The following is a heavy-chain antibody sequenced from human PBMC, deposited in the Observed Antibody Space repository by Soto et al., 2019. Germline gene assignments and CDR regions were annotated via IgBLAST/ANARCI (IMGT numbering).Heavy chain of an antibody. CDR1: AGSLSGHY. CDR2: INHSGST. J-gene: IGHJ5*02. Sequence: SETLSLTCVLDAGSLSGHYRSWIRQPSKKGMEWIGEINHSGSTNYNPSLKSRVTISVDTSENQFSLKLSSVTAADTAVYYCARGVVKRSRGVIWTKGWFDPWGQGTLVTVS. CDR3: ARGVVKRSRGVIWTKGWFDP. D-gene: IGHD3-10*01. V-gene: IGHV4-34*01.